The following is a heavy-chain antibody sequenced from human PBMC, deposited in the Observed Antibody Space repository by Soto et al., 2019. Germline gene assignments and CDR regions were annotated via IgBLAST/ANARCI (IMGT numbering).Heavy chain of an antibody. CDR3: AKDTEVGATSTFDL. CDR2: ISYDGNKK. D-gene: IGHD1-26*01. CDR1: GFTFTTYG. V-gene: IGHV3-30*18. Sequence: QVQLVESGGGVVQPGRSLRLSCAASGFTFTTYGMHWVRQAPDKGLEWVAVISYDGNKKYYAESVKGRFTISRDNSKNTLYLQMNSLRVEDTALFYCAKDTEVGATSTFDLWGRGTMVTVSS. J-gene: IGHJ3*01.